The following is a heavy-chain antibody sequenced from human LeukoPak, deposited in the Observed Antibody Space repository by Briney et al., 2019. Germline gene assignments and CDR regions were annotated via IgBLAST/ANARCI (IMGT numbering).Heavy chain of an antibody. CDR1: GGSFSGYY. J-gene: IGHJ4*02. CDR2: INHSGST. CDR3: ARDKTYGSGGFDY. V-gene: IGHV4-34*01. D-gene: IGHD3-10*01. Sequence: PSETLSLTCAVYGGSFSGYYWSWIRQPPGKGLEWIGEINHSGSTNYNPSLKSRVTISVDKSKNQFSLKLSSVTAADTAVYYCARDKTYGSGGFDYWGQGTLVTVSS.